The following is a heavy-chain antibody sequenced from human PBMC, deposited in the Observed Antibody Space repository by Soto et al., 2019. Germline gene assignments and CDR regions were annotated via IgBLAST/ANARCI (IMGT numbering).Heavy chain of an antibody. Sequence: GESLKISCKGSGYSFAGYWITWVRQKPGKGLEWMGRIDPSDSQTYYSPSFRGHVTISATKSITTVFLQWSSLRASDTAMYYCARQRYDFWSGYLYYYYGMDVWGQGTTVTVSS. V-gene: IGHV5-10-1*01. CDR2: IDPSDSQT. CDR3: ARQRYDFWSGYLYYYYGMDV. J-gene: IGHJ6*02. CDR1: GYSFAGYW. D-gene: IGHD3-3*01.